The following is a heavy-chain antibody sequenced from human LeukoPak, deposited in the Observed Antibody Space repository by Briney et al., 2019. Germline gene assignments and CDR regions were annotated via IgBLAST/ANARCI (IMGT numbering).Heavy chain of an antibody. CDR2: ISGSGGST. D-gene: IGHD6-13*01. CDR3: AKSYSSSWYGTFDY. J-gene: IGHJ4*02. V-gene: IGHV3-23*01. CDR1: GFTFSSYA. Sequence: PGGSLRLSCAASGFTFSSYAMSWVRQAPGKGLEWVSAISGSGGSTYYADSVKGRFTISRDNSKNTLYLQMSSLRAEDTAVYYCAKSYSSSWYGTFDYWGQGTLVTVSS.